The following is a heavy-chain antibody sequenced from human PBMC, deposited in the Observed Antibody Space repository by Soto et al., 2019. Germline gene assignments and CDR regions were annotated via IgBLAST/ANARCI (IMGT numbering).Heavy chain of an antibody. Sequence: PSETLSLTCTVSGGSVSSGSYYWSWIRQPPGKGLEWIGYIYYSGSTNYNPSLKSRVTISVDTSKNQFSLKLSSVTAADTAVYYCARAHRDMAGYSSGWYRGFDYWGQGTRVTVSS. J-gene: IGHJ4*02. CDR3: ARAHRDMAGYSSGWYRGFDY. D-gene: IGHD6-19*01. CDR1: GGSVSSGSYY. V-gene: IGHV4-61*01. CDR2: IYYSGST.